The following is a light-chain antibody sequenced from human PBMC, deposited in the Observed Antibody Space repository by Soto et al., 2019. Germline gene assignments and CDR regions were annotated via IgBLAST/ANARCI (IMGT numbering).Light chain of an antibody. V-gene: IGLV1-44*01. CDR2: SNN. J-gene: IGLJ3*02. CDR3: SAWDDSLNGWV. CDR1: SANIGSNT. Sequence: QSVLTQPPSASGTPGQRVTISCSGSSANIGSNTVNWYQQFPGTAPKLLIYSNNQRPSGVPDRFSGSKSGTSASLAISGLQSEDEADYSCSAWDDSLNGWVFGGGTQLTVL.